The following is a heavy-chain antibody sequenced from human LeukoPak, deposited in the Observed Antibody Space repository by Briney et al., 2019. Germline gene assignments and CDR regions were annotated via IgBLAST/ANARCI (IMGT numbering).Heavy chain of an antibody. V-gene: IGHV1-2*06. D-gene: IGHD6-19*01. CDR1: GYTFTGYY. CDR3: ARDTGPEEQWTYGVDV. J-gene: IGHJ6*02. CDR2: INPNSGGT. Sequence: ASVKVSCKASGYTFTGYYMHWVRQAPGQGLEWMGRINPNSGGTNYAQKFQGRVTMTRDTSSSTAYMELGRLRSDDTAVYYCARDTGPEEQWTYGVDVWGQGTPVTVSS.